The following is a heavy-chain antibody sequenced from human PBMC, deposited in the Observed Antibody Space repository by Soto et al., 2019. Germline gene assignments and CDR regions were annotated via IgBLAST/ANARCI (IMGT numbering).Heavy chain of an antibody. J-gene: IGHJ4*02. CDR3: ARDAPAVDY. CDR1: GYTFTSYG. CDR2: IRAYNGNT. V-gene: IGHV1-18*01. Sequence: QVQLVQSGAEVKKPGASVKVSCKASGYTFTSYGISWVRQAPGQGLEWMGWIRAYNGNTSYAQKLQGRVTMTTDTSTRTAYMELRTMGSDDTAVYYCARDAPAVDYWGQGTLVTVSS.